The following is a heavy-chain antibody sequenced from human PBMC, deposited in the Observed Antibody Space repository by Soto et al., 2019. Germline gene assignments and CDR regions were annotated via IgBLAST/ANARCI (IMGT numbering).Heavy chain of an antibody. CDR1: GFTFSSYA. V-gene: IGHV3-30-3*01. J-gene: IGHJ6*02. CDR3: ARDSGRAVAGTIYYYYGMDV. CDR2: ISYDGSNK. Sequence: QVQLVESGGGVVQPGRSLRLSCAASGFTFSSYARHWVRQAPGKGLEWVAVISYDGSNKYYADSVKGRFTISGDNSKNSLYLQMNSLRAEDTAVYYCARDSGRAVAGTIYYYYGMDVWGQGSTVTVSS. D-gene: IGHD6-19*01.